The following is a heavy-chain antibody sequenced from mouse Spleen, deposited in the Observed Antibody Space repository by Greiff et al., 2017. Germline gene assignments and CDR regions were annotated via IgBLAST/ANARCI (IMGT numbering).Heavy chain of an antibody. CDR2: ISNGGGST. CDR1: GFTFSDYY. Sequence: EVQGVESGGGLVQPGGSLKLSCATSGFTFSDYYMYWVRQTPEKRLEWVAYISNGGGSTYYPDTVKGRFTISRDNAKNTLYLQMSRLKSEDTAMYYCARRKGTLFDYWGQGTTLTVSS. D-gene: IGHD2-14*01. J-gene: IGHJ2*01. CDR3: ARRKGTLFDY. V-gene: IGHV5-12*02.